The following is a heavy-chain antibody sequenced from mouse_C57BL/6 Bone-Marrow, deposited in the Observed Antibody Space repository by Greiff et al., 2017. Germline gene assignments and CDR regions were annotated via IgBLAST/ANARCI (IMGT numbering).Heavy chain of an antibody. D-gene: IGHD2-3*01. CDR2: IDPEIGDT. CDR3: SSFDVDYFDF. Sequence: VQLQQSGAELVRPGASVKLSCTASGFNIKDDYIHWVKQRPEQGLEWIGWIDPEIGDTEYASKFQGKATITLDTSSNTAYLQRSSLTSEDTAVYYCSSFDVDYFDFWGQGTPLTVAS. J-gene: IGHJ2*01. CDR1: GFNIKDDY. V-gene: IGHV14-4*01.